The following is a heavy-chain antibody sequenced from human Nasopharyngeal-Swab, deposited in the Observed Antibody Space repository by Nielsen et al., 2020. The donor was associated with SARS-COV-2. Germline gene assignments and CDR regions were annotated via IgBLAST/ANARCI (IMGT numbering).Heavy chain of an antibody. CDR2: INHSGSA. J-gene: IGHJ6*03. CDR3: ARGLSGIVPAPILGLGPYYYYYYMDV. V-gene: IGHV4-34*01. D-gene: IGHD2-2*01. Sequence: SETLSLTCAVYGRSFSASYWGWIRQPPGKGLEWIAEINHSGSANYNPSLKSRVTLSVDTSMNQFSLELSSVTAADTAVYYCARGLSGIVPAPILGLGPYYYYYYMDVWGKGTTVTVSS. CDR1: GRSFSASY.